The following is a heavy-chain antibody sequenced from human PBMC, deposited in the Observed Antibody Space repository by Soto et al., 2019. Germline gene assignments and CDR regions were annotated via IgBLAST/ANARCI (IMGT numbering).Heavy chain of an antibody. Sequence: PSETLSLTCTVSGGSISSSSYYWGWIRQPPGKGLEWIGSIYYSGSTYYNPSLKSRVTISVDTSKNQFSLKLSSVTAADTAVYYCARASGYFHDAFDIWGQGTMVTVSS. CDR3: ARASGYFHDAFDI. J-gene: IGHJ3*02. CDR2: IYYSGST. D-gene: IGHD3-3*01. CDR1: GGSISSSSYY. V-gene: IGHV4-39*01.